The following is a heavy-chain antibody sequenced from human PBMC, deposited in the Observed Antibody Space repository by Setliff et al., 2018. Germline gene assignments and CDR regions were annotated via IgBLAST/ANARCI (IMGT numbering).Heavy chain of an antibody. J-gene: IGHJ6*02. Sequence: GGSLRLSCAASGFTFSHSWMDWVRQAPGEGLEWVANINQGGGEQFYVDSVKGRFTISRDNAKNSLYLQMNSLRVEDTAVYYCARDGGMGMVKGYYYGLDAWGPGTSVTVSS. D-gene: IGHD5-18*01. CDR3: ARDGGMGMVKGYYYGLDA. V-gene: IGHV3-7*01. CDR2: INQGGGEQ. CDR1: GFTFSHSW.